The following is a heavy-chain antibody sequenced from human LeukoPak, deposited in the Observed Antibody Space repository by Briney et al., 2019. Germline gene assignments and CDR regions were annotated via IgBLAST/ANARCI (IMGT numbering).Heavy chain of an antibody. CDR2: INHSGST. J-gene: IGHJ6*03. CDR1: VGSITITISC. V-gene: IGHV4-39*07. D-gene: IGHD5-18*01. CDR3: ARTVNTAFAYYYYYMDV. Sequence: PSETLSPTSPVSVGSITITISCWAWIPHPPGKGLDWIGEINHSGSTNYNPPLKSRVTISVDTSKNQFSLKLSSVTAADTAVYYCARTVNTAFAYYYYYMDVWGKGTTVTVSS.